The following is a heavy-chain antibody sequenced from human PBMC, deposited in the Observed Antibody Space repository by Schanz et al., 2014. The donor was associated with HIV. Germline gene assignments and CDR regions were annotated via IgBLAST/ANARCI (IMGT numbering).Heavy chain of an antibody. D-gene: IGHD3-3*01. V-gene: IGHV1-24*01. CDR2: FDPEDGET. CDR1: GYILSELS. J-gene: IGHJ6*02. CDR3: ASGRRSGIGWRMDV. Sequence: QVQLEQSGAEVKTPGASVKVSCKVSGYILSELSMHWVRQAPGKGLEWMGSFDPEDGETIYAQKFQGRVTMTRETSINTAYMEMSGLRSDDTAVYYCASGRRSGIGWRMDVWGQGTTVSVSS.